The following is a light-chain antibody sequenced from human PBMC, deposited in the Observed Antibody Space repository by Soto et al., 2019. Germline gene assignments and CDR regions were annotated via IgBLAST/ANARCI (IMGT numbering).Light chain of an antibody. J-gene: IGKJ4*01. Sequence: AIHLTQSPSSLSATVGDSVTITCRASQGIARALAWYQQKPGKAPKLQIYDASSLESGVPSRFSGSGYVTDFTLTITSLQPEDFATYYCQQFSNYPLTFGGGTKVEIK. CDR2: DAS. CDR1: QGIARA. V-gene: IGKV1D-13*01. CDR3: QQFSNYPLT.